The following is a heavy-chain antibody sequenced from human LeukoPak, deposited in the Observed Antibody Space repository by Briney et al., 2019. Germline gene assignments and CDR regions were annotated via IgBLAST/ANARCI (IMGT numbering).Heavy chain of an antibody. CDR3: AKAVRYYDSSGIDY. J-gene: IGHJ4*02. D-gene: IGHD3-22*01. CDR1: GFTFSSYA. V-gene: IGHV3-23*01. Sequence: PGGSLRLSCAASGFTFSSYAMSWVHQAPGKGLEWVSAISGSGGSTYYADSVKGRFTISRDNSKNTLYLQMNSLRAEDTAVYYCAKAVRYYDSSGIDYWGQGTLVTVSS. CDR2: ISGSGGST.